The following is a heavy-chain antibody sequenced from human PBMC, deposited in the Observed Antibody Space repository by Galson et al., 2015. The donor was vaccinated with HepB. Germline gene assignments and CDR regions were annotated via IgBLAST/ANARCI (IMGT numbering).Heavy chain of an antibody. V-gene: IGHV1-8*01. CDR2: MSPNSGYT. Sequence: SVKDDSKDSGYTFNASDINWARQATGQGLEWLGWMSPNSGYTGYAQEFQDRLTMTRDTSISTAYLELNSLRAEDTAVYYCARNLPSTGDFDFWGQGTLVTVSS. D-gene: IGHD7-27*01. J-gene: IGHJ4*02. CDR1: GYTFNASD. CDR3: ARNLPSTGDFDF.